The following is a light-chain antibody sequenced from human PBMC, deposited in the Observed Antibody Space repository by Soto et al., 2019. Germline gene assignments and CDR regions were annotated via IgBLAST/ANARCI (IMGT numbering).Light chain of an antibody. V-gene: IGLV2-18*01. CDR1: SSDVDTYDR. Sequence: QSALTQPPSVSGSPGQSVTISCTGTSSDVDTYDRVSWYQQSPGTAPKLLIYGVSHRPSGVPDRFSGSKSGTTASLTISGLQAEDEANYYCSLYISTSVSVVFGGGTKVTVL. J-gene: IGLJ2*01. CDR2: GVS. CDR3: SLYISTSVSVV.